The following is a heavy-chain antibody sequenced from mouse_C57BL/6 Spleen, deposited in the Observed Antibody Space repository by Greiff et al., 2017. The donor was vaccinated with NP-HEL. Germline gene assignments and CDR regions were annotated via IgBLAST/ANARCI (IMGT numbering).Heavy chain of an antibody. Sequence: EVKLVESGGGLVQPGGSRKLSCAASGFTFSSFGMHWVRQAPEKGLEWVAYISSGSSTIYYADTVKGRFTISRDNPKNTLFLQMTSLRSEDTAMYYCARSSYDYPDYWGQGTTLTVSS. CDR2: ISSGSSTI. CDR1: GFTFSSFG. V-gene: IGHV5-17*02. CDR3: ARSSYDYPDY. D-gene: IGHD2-4*01. J-gene: IGHJ2*01.